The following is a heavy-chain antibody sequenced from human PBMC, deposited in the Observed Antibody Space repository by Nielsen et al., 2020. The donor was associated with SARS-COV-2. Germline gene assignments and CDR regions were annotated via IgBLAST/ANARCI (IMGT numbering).Heavy chain of an antibody. J-gene: IGHJ6*03. CDR2: INWNGGST. V-gene: IGHV3-20*01. CDR1: GFTFDDYG. CDR3: AINPAMNYYYYMDV. Sequence: GESLKISCAASGFTFDDYGMSWVRQAPGKGLEWVSGINWNGGSTGYADSVKGRFTISRDNAKNSLYLQMNSLGAEDTALYHCAINPAMNYYYYMDVWGKGTTVTVSS. D-gene: IGHD5-18*01.